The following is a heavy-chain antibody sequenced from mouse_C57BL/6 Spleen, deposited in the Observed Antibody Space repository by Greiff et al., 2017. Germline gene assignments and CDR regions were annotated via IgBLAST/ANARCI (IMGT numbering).Heavy chain of an antibody. CDR2: IYPSDSET. Sequence: VQLQQPGAELVRPGSSVKLSCKASGYTFTSYWMDWVKQRPGQGLEWIGNIYPSDSETHYNQKFKDKATLTVDKSSSTAYMQLSSLTSEDSAVXYCAREGYYGSSRYYFDYWGQGTTLTVSS. V-gene: IGHV1-61*01. D-gene: IGHD1-1*01. CDR1: GYTFTSYW. CDR3: AREGYYGSSRYYFDY. J-gene: IGHJ2*01.